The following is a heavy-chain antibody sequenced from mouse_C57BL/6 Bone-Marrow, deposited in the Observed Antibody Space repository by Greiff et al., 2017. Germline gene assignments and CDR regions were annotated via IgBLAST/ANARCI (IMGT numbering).Heavy chain of an antibody. CDR1: GYTFTSYW. CDR3: AREEDDYDAYYYAMDY. J-gene: IGHJ4*01. D-gene: IGHD2-4*01. CDR2: INPSSGYT. V-gene: IGHV1-7*01. Sequence: QVQLQQSGAELAKPGASVKLSCKASGYTFTSYWMHWVKQRPGQGLEWIGYINPSSGYTKYNQKFKDKATLTADKSSSTAYMQLSSLTYEDSAIYYCAREEDDYDAYYYAMDYWGQGTSVTVSS.